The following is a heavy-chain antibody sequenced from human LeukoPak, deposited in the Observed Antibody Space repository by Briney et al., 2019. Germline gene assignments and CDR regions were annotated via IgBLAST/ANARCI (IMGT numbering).Heavy chain of an antibody. CDR2: FDPEDGET. V-gene: IGHV1-24*01. D-gene: IGHD4-17*01. CDR3: ATGSTVTTFPRQPQYYYYYGMDV. Sequence: ASVSDSRKVSGYTLTELSMHWVRQAPGKGLEWMGGFDPEDGETIYAQKFQGRVTMTEDTSTDTAYMELSSLRSDDTAVYYCATGSTVTTFPRQPQYYYYYGMDVWGPGTTVTVSS. CDR1: GYTLTELS. J-gene: IGHJ6*02.